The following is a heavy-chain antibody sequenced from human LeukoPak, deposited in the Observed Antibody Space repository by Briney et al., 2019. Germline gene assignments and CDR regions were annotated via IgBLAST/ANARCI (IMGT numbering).Heavy chain of an antibody. D-gene: IGHD3-10*01. J-gene: IGHJ4*02. Sequence: PGGSLRLSCAASGFTSSSYWMSWVRQAPGKGLEWVANIKQDGSEKYYVDSVKGRFTISRDNAKNSLYLQMNSLRAEDTAVYYCARDSRYYGSGSYYNYWGQGTLVTVSS. CDR2: IKQDGSEK. V-gene: IGHV3-7*01. CDR3: ARDSRYYGSGSYYNY. CDR1: GFTSSSYW.